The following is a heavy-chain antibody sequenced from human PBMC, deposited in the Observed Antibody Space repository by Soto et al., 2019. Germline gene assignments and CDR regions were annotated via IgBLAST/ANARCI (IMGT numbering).Heavy chain of an antibody. CDR3: ARDIMEQWPNDENYYYVMDV. Sequence: SQTLSLTCAISGDSVSSNSAAWNWIRQSPSRGLEWLGRTYYRSKWYNDYAVSVKSRITINPDTSKNQFSLQLNSVTPEDTAVYYCARDIMEQWPNDENYYYVMDVWGQGTTVTVSS. CDR1: GDSVSSNSAA. J-gene: IGHJ6*02. CDR2: TYYRSKWYN. D-gene: IGHD6-19*01. V-gene: IGHV6-1*01.